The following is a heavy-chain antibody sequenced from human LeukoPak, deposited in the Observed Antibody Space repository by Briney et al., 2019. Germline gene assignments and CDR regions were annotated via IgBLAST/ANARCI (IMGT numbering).Heavy chain of an antibody. J-gene: IGHJ4*02. V-gene: IGHV3-7*01. CDR1: GFTFSSYW. Sequence: GRSLRLSCAASGFTFSSYWMSWVRQAPGKGLEWVANIKQDGSEKYYVDSVKGRFTISRDNAKNSLYLQMNSLRAEDTAVYYCARDHSSGYYYVLAYWGQGTLVTVSS. CDR2: IKQDGSEK. D-gene: IGHD3-22*01. CDR3: ARDHSSGYYYVLAY.